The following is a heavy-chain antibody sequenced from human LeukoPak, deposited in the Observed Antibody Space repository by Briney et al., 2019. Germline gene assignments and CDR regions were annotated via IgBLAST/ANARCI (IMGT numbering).Heavy chain of an antibody. CDR2: IYHSGNT. V-gene: IGHV4-38-2*02. D-gene: IGHD3-10*01. J-gene: IGHJ4*02. Sequence: PSETLSLTCTVSGYSISSGYYWGWIRQPPGKGLEWIGSIYHSGNTYYDPSLKSRVTISVDTSRNQFSLKLSSVTAADTAVYYCARGLWFGDENPPYFDYWGQGILVTVSS. CDR3: ARGLWFGDENPPYFDY. CDR1: GYSISSGYY.